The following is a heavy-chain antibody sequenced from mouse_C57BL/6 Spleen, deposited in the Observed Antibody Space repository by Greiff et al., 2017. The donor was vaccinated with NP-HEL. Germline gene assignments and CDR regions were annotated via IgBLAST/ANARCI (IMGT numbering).Heavy chain of an antibody. CDR1: GYTFTSYW. CDR3: ARARDGYSFAY. CDR2: IDPNRCGT. J-gene: IGHJ3*01. D-gene: IGHD2-3*01. V-gene: IGHV1-72*01. Sequence: QVQLQQPGAELVKPGASVKLSCKASGYTFTSYWMHWVKQRPGRGLAWIGRIDPNRCGTKYNEKFKSKATLTVSKPSSTAYMELSSLTSEDSAVYYCARARDGYSFAYWGQGTLVTVSA.